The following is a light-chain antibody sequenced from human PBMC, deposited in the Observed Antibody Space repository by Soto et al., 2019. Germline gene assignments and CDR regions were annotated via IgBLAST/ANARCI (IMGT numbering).Light chain of an antibody. CDR2: TAS. V-gene: IGKV1-5*03. Sequence: DIQMTQSPSTLSASVGDRVTITCRASQSISSWLAWYQQKPGKAPKLLIYTASSLESGVPSRFSGSGSGTEFTLTISSLQPDDLATYYCQQYNSYPVTFGGGTKVDI. CDR1: QSISSW. J-gene: IGKJ4*01. CDR3: QQYNSYPVT.